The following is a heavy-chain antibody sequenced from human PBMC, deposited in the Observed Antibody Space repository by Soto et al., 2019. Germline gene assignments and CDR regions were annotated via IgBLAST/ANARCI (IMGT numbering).Heavy chain of an antibody. V-gene: IGHV3-9*01. Sequence: SLRLSCAASGFTFDDYAMHWVRQAPGKGLEWVSGINWSSGSIGYADSVKGRFTISRDNAKNSLYLQMNSLRTEDTALYYCAKGYNYDRSGNPDYWGQGTLVTVSS. CDR3: AKGYNYDRSGNPDY. D-gene: IGHD3-22*01. CDR2: INWSSGSI. CDR1: GFTFDDYA. J-gene: IGHJ4*02.